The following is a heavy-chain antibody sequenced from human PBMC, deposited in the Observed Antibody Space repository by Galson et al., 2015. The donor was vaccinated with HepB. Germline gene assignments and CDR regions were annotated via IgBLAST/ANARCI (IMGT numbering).Heavy chain of an antibody. CDR3: AHRKGYCSSTSCTNYYYYMDV. CDR2: IDWDDDK. Sequence: PALVKPPQTLTLTCTFSGFSLGTSGMCVSWIRQPPGKALEWLARIDWDDDKYYSTSLKTRLTISKDTSKNQVVLTMTNMDPVDTATYYCAHRKGYCSSTSCTNYYYYMDVWGKGTTVTVSS. V-gene: IGHV2-70*12. CDR1: GFSLGTSGMC. D-gene: IGHD2-2*01. J-gene: IGHJ6*03.